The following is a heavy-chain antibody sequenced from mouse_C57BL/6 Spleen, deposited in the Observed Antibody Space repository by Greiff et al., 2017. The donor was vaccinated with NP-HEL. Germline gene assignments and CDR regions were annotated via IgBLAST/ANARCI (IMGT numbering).Heavy chain of an antibody. D-gene: IGHD2-1*01. CDR2: IDPSDSET. Sequence: QVQLQQPGAELVRPGSSVKLSCKASGYTFTSYWMHWVKQRPIQGLEWIGNIDPSDSETHYNQKFKDKATLTVDKSSSTAYMQLSSLTSEDSAVYYCAREGSTMVTHWYFDVWGTGTTVTVSS. CDR1: GYTFTSYW. J-gene: IGHJ1*03. CDR3: AREGSTMVTHWYFDV. V-gene: IGHV1-52*01.